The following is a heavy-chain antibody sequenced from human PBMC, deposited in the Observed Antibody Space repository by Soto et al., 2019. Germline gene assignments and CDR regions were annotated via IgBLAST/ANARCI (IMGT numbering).Heavy chain of an antibody. Sequence: GGSLRLSCAASGFICSSYDMSWVRQAPGKGLEWVSTILVGGSTHYPDSVKGRFTISRDNSKNTVFLQMNSLTAGDTAVYYCAKATATGGGAFDICGQGTMATVSS. D-gene: IGHD2-8*02. J-gene: IGHJ3*02. V-gene: IGHV3-23*01. CDR1: GFICSSYD. CDR2: ILVGGST. CDR3: AKATATGGGAFDI.